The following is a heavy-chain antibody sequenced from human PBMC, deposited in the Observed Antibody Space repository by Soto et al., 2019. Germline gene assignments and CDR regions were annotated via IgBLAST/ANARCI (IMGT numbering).Heavy chain of an antibody. D-gene: IGHD6-13*01. CDR1: GGSFSGYY. CDR3: ARGKQQLVQG. Sequence: QVQLQQWGAGLLKPSETLSLTCAVYGGSFSGYYWSWIRQPPGKGLEWIGEINHSGSTNYNPSLKRRVTISVDTSKNQFSLKLSSVTAADTAVYYCARGKQQLVQGWGQGTLVTVSS. V-gene: IGHV4-34*01. J-gene: IGHJ4*02. CDR2: INHSGST.